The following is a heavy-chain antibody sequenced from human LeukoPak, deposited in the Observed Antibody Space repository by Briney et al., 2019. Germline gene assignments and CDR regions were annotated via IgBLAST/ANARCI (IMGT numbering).Heavy chain of an antibody. CDR2: ISYDGSNK. CDR1: GFTFSSYA. J-gene: IGHJ4*02. D-gene: IGHD2-21*02. V-gene: IGHV3-30*04. CDR3: ARNPSTVNCGGDCYVFDY. Sequence: GGSLRLSCAASGFTFSSYAMHWVRQAPGKGLEWVAVISYDGSNKYYADSVKGRFTISRDNSKNTLYLQMNSLRAEDTAVYYCARNPSTVNCGGDCYVFDYWGQGTLVTVSS.